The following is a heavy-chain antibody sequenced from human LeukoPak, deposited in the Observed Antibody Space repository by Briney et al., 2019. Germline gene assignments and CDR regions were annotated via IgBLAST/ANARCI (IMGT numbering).Heavy chain of an antibody. CDR2: IIPIFGTA. CDR3: ARAPREWLPPDDAFDI. D-gene: IGHD5-12*01. CDR1: GGTFSSYA. V-gene: IGHV1-69*01. J-gene: IGHJ3*02. Sequence: GASVKVSCKASGGTFSSYAISWVGQAPGQGLEWMGGIIPIFGTANYAQKFQGRVTITADESTSTAYMELSSLRSEDTAVYYCARAPREWLPPDDAFDIWGQGTMVTVSS.